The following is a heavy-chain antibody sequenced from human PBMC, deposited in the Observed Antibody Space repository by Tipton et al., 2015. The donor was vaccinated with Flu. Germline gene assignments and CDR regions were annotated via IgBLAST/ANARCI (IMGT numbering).Heavy chain of an antibody. CDR1: GGSISSGSYY. J-gene: IGHJ4*02. V-gene: IGHV4-61*02. D-gene: IGHD6-19*01. Sequence: TLSLTCTVSGGSISSGSYYWSWIRQPAGKGLEWIGRIYTSGSTNYNPSLKSRVTISVDTSKNQFSLKLSSVTAADTAVYYCARGRAVAGFRGFDYWCQGPLVTVSS. CDR3: ARGRAVAGFRGFDY. CDR2: IYTSGST.